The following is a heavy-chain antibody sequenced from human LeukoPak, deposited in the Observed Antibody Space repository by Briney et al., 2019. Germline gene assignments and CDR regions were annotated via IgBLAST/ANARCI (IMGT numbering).Heavy chain of an antibody. CDR2: ISVYNGNT. Sequence: ASVKVSCKASGYTFTSYGISWVRQAPGQGLEWMGWISVYNGNTNYAQKFQGRVAMTTDTSTSTAYMELRSLRSDDTAVYYCARENDNLRPAEYWGQGTLVTVSS. J-gene: IGHJ4*02. D-gene: IGHD1-1*01. V-gene: IGHV1-18*01. CDR1: GYTFTSYG. CDR3: ARENDNLRPAEY.